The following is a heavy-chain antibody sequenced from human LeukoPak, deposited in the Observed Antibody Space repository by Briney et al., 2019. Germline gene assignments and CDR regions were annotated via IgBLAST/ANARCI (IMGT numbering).Heavy chain of an antibody. CDR2: IYYSGST. Sequence: PSETLSLTCTVSGGSISSSSYYWGWIRQPPGKGLEWIGSIYYSGSTYYNPSLKSRVTMSVDTSKIHFSLKLTSVTAADTAVYYCARGPYYDSSKTSAFDIWGQGTMDTVSS. V-gene: IGHV4-39*07. D-gene: IGHD3-22*01. CDR3: ARGPYYDSSKTSAFDI. J-gene: IGHJ3*02. CDR1: GGSISSSSYY.